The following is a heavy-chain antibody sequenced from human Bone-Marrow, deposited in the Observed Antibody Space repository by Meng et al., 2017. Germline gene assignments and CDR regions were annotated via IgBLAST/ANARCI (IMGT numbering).Heavy chain of an antibody. CDR3: ARSFYDSFAYYSA. CDR2: ITSSSNSI. CDR1: GFSFSSYH. J-gene: IGHJ5*02. V-gene: IGHV3-21*01. Sequence: GESLKISCEASGFSFSSYHMNWVRQAPGKGLEWVSSITSSSNSINNADSVKGRFTVSRDNAKNSLYLQMNSLRAEDTAVYYCARSFYDSFAYYSAWGQGTLVTVSS. D-gene: IGHD3-22*01.